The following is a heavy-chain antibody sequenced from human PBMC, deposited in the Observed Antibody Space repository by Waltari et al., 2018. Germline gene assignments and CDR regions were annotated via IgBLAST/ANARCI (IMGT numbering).Heavy chain of an antibody. CDR2: ISLDGKKE. CDR3: AKRGTYGPALDY. CDR1: GCSFSAYA. D-gene: IGHD3-10*01. V-gene: IGHV3-30*01. J-gene: IGHJ4*02. Sequence: QVQLVESGGGVVQPGKSLRLSCAASGCSFSAYAMHWVRQAPGKGLEWVAVISLDGKKEYYADSVKGRFTISRDNSKSIVYLQMNGLRNEDTALFYCAKRGTYGPALDYWGQGTLVTVSS.